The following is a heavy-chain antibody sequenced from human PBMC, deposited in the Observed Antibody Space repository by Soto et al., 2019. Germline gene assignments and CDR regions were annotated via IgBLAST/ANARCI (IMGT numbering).Heavy chain of an antibody. D-gene: IGHD6-19*01. CDR2: IKRDEREK. CDR1: GFTISSYW. Sequence: AGSLRLTCAVSGFTISSYWMSWVRQPPGQGLECIDNIKRDEREKYYVHSVTGRCTISRDKAKNSLYLQMNSLCAEDTDMYYCPRDHSSGGRYYYYGMDVWGQGTTVTVSS. J-gene: IGHJ6*02. CDR3: PRDHSSGGRYYYYGMDV. V-gene: IGHV3-7*01.